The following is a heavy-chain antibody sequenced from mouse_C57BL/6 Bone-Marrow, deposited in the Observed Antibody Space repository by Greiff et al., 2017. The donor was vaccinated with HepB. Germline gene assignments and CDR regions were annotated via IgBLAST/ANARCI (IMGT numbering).Heavy chain of an antibody. D-gene: IGHD2-1*01. J-gene: IGHJ3*01. CDR1: GFTFSNYW. Sequence: EVQGVESGGGLVQPGGSMKLSCVASGFTFSNYWMNWVRQSPEKGLEWVAQIRLKSDNYATHYAESVKGTFTISRDDSKSSVYLQMNNLRAEDTGIYYCTALYYGNPWFAYWGQGTLVTVSA. V-gene: IGHV6-3*01. CDR2: IRLKSDNYAT. CDR3: TALYYGNPWFAY.